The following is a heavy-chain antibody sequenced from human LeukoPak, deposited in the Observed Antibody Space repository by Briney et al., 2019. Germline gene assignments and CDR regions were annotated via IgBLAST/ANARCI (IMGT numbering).Heavy chain of an antibody. CDR3: ARDSLD. D-gene: IGHD3-16*02. Sequence: GGSLRLSCAASGFTFSSYWMNWARQAPGKGLEWVASINHNGNVNYYVDSVKGRFTISRDNSKNTLYLQMNSLRAEDTAVYYCARDSLDWGQGTLVTVSS. V-gene: IGHV3-7*03. CDR2: INHNGNVN. CDR1: GFTFSSYW. J-gene: IGHJ4*02.